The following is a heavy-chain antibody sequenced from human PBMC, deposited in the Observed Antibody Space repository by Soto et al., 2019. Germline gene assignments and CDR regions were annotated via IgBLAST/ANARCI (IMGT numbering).Heavy chain of an antibody. J-gene: IGHJ6*02. D-gene: IGHD6-13*01. CDR2: IIPIFGTA. CDR1: GGTFSSYA. CDR3: ATPGIAEHLAYYGMEV. Sequence: QVQLVQSGAEVKKPGSSVSVSCKASGGTFSSYAISWVRQAPGQGLEWMGGIIPIFGTANYAQKFQGRVTITADESTSTAYMELSSLRSEDTAVYYCATPGIAEHLAYYGMEVWGQGTTVTVSS. V-gene: IGHV1-69*01.